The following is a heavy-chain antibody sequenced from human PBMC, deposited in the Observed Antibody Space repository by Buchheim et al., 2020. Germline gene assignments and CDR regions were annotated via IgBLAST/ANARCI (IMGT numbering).Heavy chain of an antibody. J-gene: IGHJ4*02. CDR3: VRGGTGYGNFEF. Sequence: EVQLVESGGDLVQPGGSLRLSCAASGFTISAYWMHWVRQAPGKGLVWVARIYTSDSSATYADSVKGRFTISRDDAKNTLYVQMNSLRAEDTAVYYCVRGGTGYGNFEFWGRGT. CDR1: GFTISAYW. CDR2: IYTSDSSA. D-gene: IGHD5-12*01. V-gene: IGHV3-74*01.